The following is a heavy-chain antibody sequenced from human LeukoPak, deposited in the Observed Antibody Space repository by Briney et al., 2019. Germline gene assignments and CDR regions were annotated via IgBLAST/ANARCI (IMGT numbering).Heavy chain of an antibody. CDR3: ARGVIEGAALDY. V-gene: IGHV1-8*01. D-gene: IGHD6-6*01. Sequence: ASVKVSCXASGYTFTSYDINWVRLATGQGLEWMVWMNPNSGNTGYAQKFQGRVTLTRNTSISTAYMELSSLRSEDTAVYYCARGVIEGAALDYWGQGTLVTVSS. CDR1: GYTFTSYD. J-gene: IGHJ4*02. CDR2: MNPNSGNT.